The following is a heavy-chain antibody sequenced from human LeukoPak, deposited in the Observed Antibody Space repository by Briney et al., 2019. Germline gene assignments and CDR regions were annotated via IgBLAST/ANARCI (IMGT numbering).Heavy chain of an antibody. CDR2: IKQDGSVE. CDR1: GFTFTSYS. D-gene: IGHD3-10*01. CDR3: ARDWFPSGRAAFDI. J-gene: IGHJ3*02. V-gene: IGHV3-7*01. Sequence: GGSLILSCAASGFTFTSYSIKWVRQAPGKGPDWVSNIKQDGSVEYYVDSVKGRFTIFRDNAKNSLYLQMNSLRAEDTAVYYCARDWFPSGRAAFDIWGQGTMVTVSS.